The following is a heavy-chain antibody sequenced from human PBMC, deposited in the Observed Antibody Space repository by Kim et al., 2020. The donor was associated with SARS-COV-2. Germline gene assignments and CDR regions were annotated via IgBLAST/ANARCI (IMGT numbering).Heavy chain of an antibody. V-gene: IGHV4-59*13. CDR3: ARGGIGLAPD. D-gene: IGHD3-16*01. CDR1: GGSISSYY. Sequence: SETLSLTCTVSGGSISSYYWSWIRQPPGKGLEWIGYIYYSGSTNYNPSLKSRVTISVDTSKNQFSLKLSSVTAADTAVYYCARGGIGLAPDWGQGTLVTVSS. CDR2: IYYSGST. J-gene: IGHJ4*02.